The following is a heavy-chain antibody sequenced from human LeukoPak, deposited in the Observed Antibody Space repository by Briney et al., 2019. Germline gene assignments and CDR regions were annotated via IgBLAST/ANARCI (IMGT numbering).Heavy chain of an antibody. CDR3: ARDRVRYDFWSGYRFDYYGMDV. CDR2: IYYSGST. CDR1: GGSFSGYY. D-gene: IGHD3-3*01. Sequence: PSETLSLTCAVYGGSFSGYYWSWIRQPPGKGLEWIGYIYYSGSTNYNPSLKSRVTISVDTSKNQFSLKLSSVTAADTAVYYCARDRVRYDFWSGYRFDYYGMDVWGQGTTVTVSS. V-gene: IGHV4-59*01. J-gene: IGHJ6*02.